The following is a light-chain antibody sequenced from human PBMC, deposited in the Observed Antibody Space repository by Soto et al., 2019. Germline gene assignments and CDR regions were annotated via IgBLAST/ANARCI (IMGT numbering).Light chain of an antibody. CDR2: GAS. CDR3: QQYNNWPLT. Sequence: ELVMTQSPATLSVSPGERAALSCRAGQSVSSNLAWYQQRPGQAPRLLIYGASTRATGIPARFSGSGSGTDFTLTISSLQSEDFAVYYCQQYNNWPLTF. CDR1: QSVSSN. V-gene: IGKV3-15*01. J-gene: IGKJ1*01.